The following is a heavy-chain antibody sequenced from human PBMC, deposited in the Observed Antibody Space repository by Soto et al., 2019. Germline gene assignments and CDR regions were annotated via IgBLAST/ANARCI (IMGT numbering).Heavy chain of an antibody. Sequence: ASVKVSCTASGYTFTSYDINWVRQATGQGLEWMGWMNPNSGNTGYAQKFQGRVTMTRNTSISTAYMELSSLRSEDTAVYYCAREYYFGVVNRSYYYYMDVWGKGTTVTAP. CDR1: GYTFTSYD. J-gene: IGHJ6*03. D-gene: IGHD3-3*01. CDR2: MNPNSGNT. V-gene: IGHV1-8*01. CDR3: AREYYFGVVNRSYYYYMDV.